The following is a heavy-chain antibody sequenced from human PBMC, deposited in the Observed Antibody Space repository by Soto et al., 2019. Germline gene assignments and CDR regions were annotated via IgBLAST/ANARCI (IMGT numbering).Heavy chain of an antibody. J-gene: IGHJ4*02. Sequence: GGSLRLSCAASGFTVSSNYMSWVRQAPGKGLEWVSVIYSGGSTYYADSVKGRFTISRDNSKNTLYLQMNSLRAEDTAVYHCAREIGNPGSCYWGQGTLVTVSS. CDR1: GFTVSSNY. CDR3: AREIGNPGSCY. CDR2: IYSGGST. V-gene: IGHV3-66*01. D-gene: IGHD1-1*01.